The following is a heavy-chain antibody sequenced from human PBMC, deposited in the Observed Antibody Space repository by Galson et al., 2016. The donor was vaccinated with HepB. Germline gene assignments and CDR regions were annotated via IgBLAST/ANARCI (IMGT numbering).Heavy chain of an antibody. CDR1: GFTFSDYW. V-gene: IGHV3-7*05. Sequence: SLRLSCAASGFTFSDYWMAWVRQAPGKGLEWVASIKEDGSEEYYVDSVRGRFTISRDNAKKSLYLQMTSLRAEDAAIYYCARKKYISSSSGVDYWGQGTLDTVSS. CDR2: IKEDGSEE. CDR3: ARKKYISSSSGVDY. D-gene: IGHD6-6*01. J-gene: IGHJ4*02.